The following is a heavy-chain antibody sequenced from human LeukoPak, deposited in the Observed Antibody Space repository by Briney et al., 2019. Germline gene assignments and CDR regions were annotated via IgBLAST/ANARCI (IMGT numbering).Heavy chain of an antibody. CDR2: INHSEAT. D-gene: IGHD2-15*01. J-gene: IGHJ1*01. V-gene: IGHV4-38-2*02. CDR1: GYSISSGYY. Sequence: SETLSLTCAVSGYSISSGYYWGWIRQPPGKGLEWIGEINHSEATDYNPSFKSRATILVDTSKNQFSLKLSSVTAADTAVYYCAREAQYCSSGRCYGGYFQHWGQGTLVTVSS. CDR3: AREAQYCSSGRCYGGYFQH.